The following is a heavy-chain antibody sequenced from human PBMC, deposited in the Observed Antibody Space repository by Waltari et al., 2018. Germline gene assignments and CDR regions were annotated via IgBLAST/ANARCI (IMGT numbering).Heavy chain of an antibody. CDR3: ARHTDAAVATRSAFDL. D-gene: IGHD2-2*01. V-gene: IGHV5-10-1*03. Sequence: DVQLIQSGAEVKKPGESLRISCKATGYIFSSSWIYWVRQTPGKGLEWVGNIDHTASYTNDVPAFQGLATMSDYKPRDTAYLQGRALKASETGMYYCARHTDAAVATRSAFDLWGQGTMVTVST. J-gene: IGHJ3*01. CDR1: GYIFSSSW. CDR2: IDHTASYT.